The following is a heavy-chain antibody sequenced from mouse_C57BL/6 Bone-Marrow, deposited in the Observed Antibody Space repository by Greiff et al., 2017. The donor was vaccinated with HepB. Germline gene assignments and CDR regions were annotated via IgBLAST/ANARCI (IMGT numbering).Heavy chain of an antibody. CDR3: ERVEKGYDYDWYFDY. Sequence: EVMLVESGGGLVQPGASLKLSCAASGFTFSDYYMYWVRQTPGKRLEWVAYISNGGGSTYYQDTVKGRITMSRDNAKNTAYLQLSRLTSEDTAMYYCERVEKGYDYDWYFDYWGQGTTLTVSS. CDR1: GFTFSDYY. J-gene: IGHJ2*01. CDR2: ISNGGGST. D-gene: IGHD2-4*01. V-gene: IGHV5-12*01.